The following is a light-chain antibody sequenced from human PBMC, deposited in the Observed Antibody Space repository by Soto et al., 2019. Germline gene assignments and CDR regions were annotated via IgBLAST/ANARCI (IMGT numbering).Light chain of an antibody. CDR2: RNN. Sequence: QSVLTQPPSASGTPGQRVTISCSGSSSNVGNHYVYWYQQLPGTAPKLLIYRNNQRPSGVPDRFSGSKSGTSASLAISGLRSEDEADYHCAAWDDSLSGVVFGGGTQLTVL. V-gene: IGLV1-47*01. CDR3: AAWDDSLSGVV. CDR1: SSNVGNHY. J-gene: IGLJ2*01.